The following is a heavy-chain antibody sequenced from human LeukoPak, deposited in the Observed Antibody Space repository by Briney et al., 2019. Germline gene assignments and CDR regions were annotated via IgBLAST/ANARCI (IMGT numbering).Heavy chain of an antibody. CDR1: GGSISTYY. V-gene: IGHV4-4*07. CDR2: IYTRGST. J-gene: IGHJ6*03. Sequence: SETLSLTCTVAGGSISTYYWGWSRQPAGKGLEWIWRIYTRGSTNYNPSLKSRVTMAVDTSKNQFYLKLSSVPAADTAVYYCAREGLFGVVITPEPHMDVWGKGTTVTVSS. D-gene: IGHD3-3*01. CDR3: AREGLFGVVITPEPHMDV.